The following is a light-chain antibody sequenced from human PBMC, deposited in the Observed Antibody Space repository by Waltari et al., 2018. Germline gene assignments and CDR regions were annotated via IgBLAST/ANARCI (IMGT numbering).Light chain of an antibody. Sequence: EIVLTQSPGTLSSSPGERATLSCRASQSVGGTLAWYQQKPGQAPRLLMYGTPIRAPGPPDRFSGTGSGTDFSLTISRLEPEDFAVYYCQHYVRLPATFGQGTKVEIK. CDR3: QHYVRLPAT. J-gene: IGKJ1*01. V-gene: IGKV3-20*01. CDR2: GTP. CDR1: QSVGGT.